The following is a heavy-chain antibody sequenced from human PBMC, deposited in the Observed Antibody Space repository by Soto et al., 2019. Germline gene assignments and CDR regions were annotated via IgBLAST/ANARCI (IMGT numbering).Heavy chain of an antibody. D-gene: IGHD6-13*01. Sequence: GASVKVSCKASGYTFTSYGISWVRQAPGQGLEWMGWISAYNGNTNYAQKLQGRVTMTTDTSTSTAYIELRSLRSDDTAVYYCARVEGGSSSPAPSFQHWGQGTLVTVSS. CDR1: GYTFTSYG. CDR2: ISAYNGNT. J-gene: IGHJ1*01. CDR3: ARVEGGSSSPAPSFQH. V-gene: IGHV1-18*01.